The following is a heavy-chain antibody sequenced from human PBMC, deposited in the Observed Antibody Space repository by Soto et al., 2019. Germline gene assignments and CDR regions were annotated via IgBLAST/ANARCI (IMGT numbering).Heavy chain of an antibody. CDR1: GGSFSSYY. CDR3: ARGDSRYSGL. V-gene: IGHV4-34*01. D-gene: IGHD6-19*01. CDR2: INPSGST. Sequence: QVQLRQWGAGLLKPSESLSLPCAVYGGSFSSYYWTWIRQPPGKGLEWIGEINPSGSTNYNPSLKSRVTISVDTSRNQFFLRLTSVTAADTAVYYCARGDSRYSGLWGRGILVTVSS. J-gene: IGHJ4*02.